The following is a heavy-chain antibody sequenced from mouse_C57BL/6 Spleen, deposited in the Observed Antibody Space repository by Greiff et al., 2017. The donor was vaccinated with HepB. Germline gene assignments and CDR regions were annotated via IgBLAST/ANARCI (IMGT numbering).Heavy chain of an antibody. D-gene: IGHD3-2*02. V-gene: IGHV5-16*01. Sequence: DVKLVESEGGLVQPGSSMKLSCTASGFTFSDYYMAWVRQVPEKGLEWVANINYDGSSTYYLDSLKSRFIISRDNAKNILYLQMSSLKSEDTATYYCARVDSSGYDAMDYWGQGTSVTVSS. CDR1: GFTFSDYY. CDR3: ARVDSSGYDAMDY. J-gene: IGHJ4*01. CDR2: INYDGSST.